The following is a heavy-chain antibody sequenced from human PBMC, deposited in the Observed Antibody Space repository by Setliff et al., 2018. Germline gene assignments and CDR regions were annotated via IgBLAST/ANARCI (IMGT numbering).Heavy chain of an antibody. CDR3: ARGATVVIYYYMDV. CDR2: INPSGGST. J-gene: IGHJ6*03. D-gene: IGHD4-17*01. CDR1: GYTFTRYY. Sequence: ASVKVSCKASGYTFTRYYMHWVRQAPGQGLEWMGIINPSGGSTSYAQKFQGRVTMTRDTSASTAYMKLSSLRSEDTAVYYCARGATVVIYYYMDVWGKGTTVTVSS. V-gene: IGHV1-46*01.